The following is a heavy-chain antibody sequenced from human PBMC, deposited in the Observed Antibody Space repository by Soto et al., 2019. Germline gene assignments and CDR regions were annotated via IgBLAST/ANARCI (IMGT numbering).Heavy chain of an antibody. D-gene: IGHD3-3*01. CDR2: IDPSDSYT. V-gene: IGHV5-10-1*01. CDR3: ARHSPLEEHQSRVVMNYFDY. CDR1: GYSLTSHW. Sequence: ESLKISCKGSGYSLTSHWISWVRQMPGKGLEWMGRIDPSDSYTNYSPSFQGHVTISADKSITTAYLQWSSLKASDTAMYYCARHSPLEEHQSRVVMNYFDYWGQGTLVTVSS. J-gene: IGHJ4*02.